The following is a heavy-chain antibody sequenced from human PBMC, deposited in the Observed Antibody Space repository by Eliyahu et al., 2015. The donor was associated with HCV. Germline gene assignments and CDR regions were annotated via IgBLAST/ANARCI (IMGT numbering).Heavy chain of an antibody. Sequence: EEQLVESGGGLVQPGGSLRLSCAGSEFPFSSYWMHWVRQAPGKGLVWVSRIDSDGNSTIYADSVKGRFTISRDNANNTLYLQMTSLRAEDTAMYFCARGIRGSRAFDIWGRGTMVTVSS. V-gene: IGHV3-74*01. CDR1: EFPFSSYW. D-gene: IGHD1-26*01. CDR3: ARGIRGSRAFDI. CDR2: IDSDGNST. J-gene: IGHJ3*02.